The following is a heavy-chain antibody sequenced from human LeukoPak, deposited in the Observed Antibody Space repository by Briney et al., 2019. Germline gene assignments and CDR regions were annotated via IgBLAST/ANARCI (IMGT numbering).Heavy chain of an antibody. CDR1: GYTFTGYY. D-gene: IGHD6-19*01. Sequence: ASVKVSCKASGYTFTGYYMHWVRQAPGQGLEWMGWINPNSGGTNYAQKFQGWVTMTRDTSISTAYMELSRLRSDDTAVYYCARDKTAWGSSGKYYFDYWGQGTPVTVSS. CDR3: ARDKTAWGSSGKYYFDY. CDR2: INPNSGGT. V-gene: IGHV1-2*04. J-gene: IGHJ4*02.